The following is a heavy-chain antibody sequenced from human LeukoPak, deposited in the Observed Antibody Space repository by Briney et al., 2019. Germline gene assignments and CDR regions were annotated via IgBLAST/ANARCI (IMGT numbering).Heavy chain of an antibody. CDR3: ARAPVATPSEFDY. CDR2: IYYSGST. J-gene: IGHJ4*02. V-gene: IGHV4-61*01. Sequence: SETLSLTCTVSGGSVSSGSYYWSWIRQPPGKGLEWIGYIYYSGSTNYNPSLKSRVTISVDTSKNQFSLKLSSVTAADTAVYYCARAPVATPSEFDYWGQGTLVTVSS. CDR1: GGSVSSGSYY. D-gene: IGHD5-12*01.